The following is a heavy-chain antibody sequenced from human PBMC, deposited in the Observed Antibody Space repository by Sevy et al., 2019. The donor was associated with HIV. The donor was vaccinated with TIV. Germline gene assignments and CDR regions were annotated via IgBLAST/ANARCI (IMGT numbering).Heavy chain of an antibody. V-gene: IGHV3-48*01. CDR3: ARARYCSSTSCYTSYYYYYMDV. CDR2: ISSSSSTI. Sequence: GGSLRLSCAASGFTFSSYSMNWVRQAPGKGLEWVSYISSSSSTIYYADSVKGRFTISRDNAKNSLYLQMNSLRAEDTAGYYCARARYCSSTSCYTSYYYYYMDVWGKGTTVTVSS. CDR1: GFTFSSYS. J-gene: IGHJ6*03. D-gene: IGHD2-2*02.